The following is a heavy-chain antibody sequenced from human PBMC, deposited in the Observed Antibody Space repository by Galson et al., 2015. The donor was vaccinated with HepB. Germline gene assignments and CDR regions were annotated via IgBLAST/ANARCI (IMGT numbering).Heavy chain of an antibody. D-gene: IGHD2-8*01. CDR3: ASDQWRIFGH. CDR1: GFSFSNYG. V-gene: IGHV3-30*03. Sequence: SLRLSCAASGFSFSNYGMHWVRQAPGKGLEWVAVISYDGSNKYYADSVNGRFTISRDNSKNSLYPQMNGLTVEDTAVYYFASDQWRIFGHWGQGTLVTVSS. J-gene: IGHJ4*02. CDR2: ISYDGSNK.